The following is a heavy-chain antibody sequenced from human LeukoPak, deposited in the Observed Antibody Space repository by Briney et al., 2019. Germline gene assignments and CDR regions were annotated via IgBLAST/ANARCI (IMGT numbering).Heavy chain of an antibody. CDR2: IYYSGST. CDR1: GGSISSSSYY. J-gene: IGHJ4*02. Sequence: SETLSLTCTVSGGSISSSSYYWGWIRQPPGKGLEWIGSIYYSGSTYYNPSLKSRVTISVDTPKNQFSLKPSSVTAADTAVYYCARTTINRIQLWMYYFDYWGQGTLVTVSS. D-gene: IGHD5-18*01. V-gene: IGHV4-39*01. CDR3: ARTTINRIQLWMYYFDY.